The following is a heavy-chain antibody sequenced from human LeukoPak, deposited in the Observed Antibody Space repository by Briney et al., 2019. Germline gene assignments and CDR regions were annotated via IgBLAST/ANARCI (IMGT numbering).Heavy chain of an antibody. CDR1: GSTLNDIS. J-gene: IGHJ3*01. CDR2: FDPEHGET. D-gene: IGHD4-17*01. V-gene: IGHV1-24*01. Sequence: ASVKASCKVSGSTLNDISIHWVRQAPGKGLEWMGSFDPEHGETIHTQKFQGRVTMTEDTFTDTSYMEMTSLTSEDTAVYFCATAGPLTYDDGDAVFAFDVWGQGTMVTVSS. CDR3: ATAGPLTYDDGDAVFAFDV.